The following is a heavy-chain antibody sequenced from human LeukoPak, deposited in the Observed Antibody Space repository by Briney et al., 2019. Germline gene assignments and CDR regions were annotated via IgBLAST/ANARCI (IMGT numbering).Heavy chain of an antibody. J-gene: IGHJ6*03. Sequence: SETLSLTCTVSGYSISSGYYWGWIRQPPGEGLEWIGTIYHSGNTNYNPSLKSPATISVDTSKNQFALKLRSVTAADTAVYYCARGLDGGRQWLLSYYYYYYMDVWGKGTTVTVSS. CDR2: IYHSGNT. CDR3: ARGLDGGRQWLLSYYYYYYMDV. D-gene: IGHD6-19*01. V-gene: IGHV4-38-2*02. CDR1: GYSISSGYY.